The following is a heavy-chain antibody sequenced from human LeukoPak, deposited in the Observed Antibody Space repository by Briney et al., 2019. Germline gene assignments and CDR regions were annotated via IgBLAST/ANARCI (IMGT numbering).Heavy chain of an antibody. CDR1: GFTFSSYS. V-gene: IGHV3-48*01. D-gene: IGHD1-14*01. J-gene: IGHJ4*02. Sequence: GGSLRLSCAASGFTFSSYSMNWVRQAPGKGLEWVSYISSSSSTIYYADSVKGRFTISRDNSKNTLYLQMNSLRAEDTAVYYCAKADQGLGRSTGIDYWGQGTLVTVSS. CDR2: ISSSSSTI. CDR3: AKADQGLGRSTGIDY.